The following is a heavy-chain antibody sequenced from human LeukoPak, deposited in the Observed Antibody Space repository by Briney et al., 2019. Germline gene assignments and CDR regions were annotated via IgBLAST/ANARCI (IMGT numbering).Heavy chain of an antibody. V-gene: IGHV3-48*02. J-gene: IGHJ3*02. CDR1: GFNFNIYA. CDR3: ARDHKWGFDI. Sequence: GGSLRLSCAASGFNFNIYAMNWIRQAPGKGLEWVAYINGESTWIYYADSVKGRFTISRDSAENSVYLQMNSLRDEDTAVYFCARDHKWGFDIWGQGTMVTVSS. D-gene: IGHD2-8*01. CDR2: INGESTWI.